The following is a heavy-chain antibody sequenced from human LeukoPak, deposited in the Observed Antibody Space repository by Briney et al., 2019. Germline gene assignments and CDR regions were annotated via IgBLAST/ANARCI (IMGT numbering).Heavy chain of an antibody. CDR3: AKCSYTHGNDAYDI. D-gene: IGHD5-18*01. V-gene: IGHV3-23*01. Sequence: GGSLRLSCAASGFTFSNFAMNWVRQAPGKGLEWVSSIRGCGANPHYADSVKGRFTISRDNSKNTLYMEMNSLRAEDTAVYYCAKCSYTHGNDAYDIWGQGTMVTVSS. CDR1: GFTFSNFA. CDR2: IRGCGANP. J-gene: IGHJ3*02.